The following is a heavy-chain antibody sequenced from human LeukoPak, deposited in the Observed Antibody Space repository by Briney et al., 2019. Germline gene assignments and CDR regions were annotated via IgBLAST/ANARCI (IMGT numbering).Heavy chain of an antibody. Sequence: GGSLRLSCAASGFTFSDYAIHWVRQAPGKGLEYVSVISGNGGTTYYANSVKGRFTISRDNSKNTVYLQMGSLRAEDMAVYYCARGTGTTDYWGQGTQVTVSS. CDR2: ISGNGGTT. V-gene: IGHV3-64*01. CDR3: ARGTGTTDY. J-gene: IGHJ4*02. D-gene: IGHD1-7*01. CDR1: GFTFSDYA.